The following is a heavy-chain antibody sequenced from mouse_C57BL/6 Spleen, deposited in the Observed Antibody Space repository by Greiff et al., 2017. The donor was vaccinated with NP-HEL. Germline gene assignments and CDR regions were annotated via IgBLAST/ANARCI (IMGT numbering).Heavy chain of an antibody. CDR3: ASQAHDYDGYYAMDY. V-gene: IGHV1-52*01. J-gene: IGHJ4*01. D-gene: IGHD2-4*01. Sequence: QVQLQQPGAELVRPGSSVKLSCKASGYTFTSYWMHWVKQRPIQGLEWIGNIDPSDSETHYNQKFKDKATLTVDKSSSTAYMQLSSLTSEDSAVYYCASQAHDYDGYYAMDYWGQGTSVTVS. CDR2: IDPSDSET. CDR1: GYTFTSYW.